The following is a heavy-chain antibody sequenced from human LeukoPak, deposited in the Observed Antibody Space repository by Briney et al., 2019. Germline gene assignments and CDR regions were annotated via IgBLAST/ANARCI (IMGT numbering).Heavy chain of an antibody. CDR3: ARHYPSGSYPLDY. V-gene: IGHV4-59*08. J-gene: IGHJ4*02. D-gene: IGHD3-10*01. Sequence: SETLSLTCTVSGGSISGYFWSWFRQPPGKGLEWTGHIYSSGSTTYTPSLQSRVTISVDTSKNQFSLRLSSVTAADTAVYYCARHYPSGSYPLDYWGQGTLVTVSS. CDR1: GGSISGYF. CDR2: IYSSGST.